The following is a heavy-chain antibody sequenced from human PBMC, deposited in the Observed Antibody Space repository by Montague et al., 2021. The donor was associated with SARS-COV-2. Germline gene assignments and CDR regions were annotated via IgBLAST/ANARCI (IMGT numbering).Heavy chain of an antibody. Sequence: PAPVKPTQTLTLTCTFSGFSLSTSGMCVSWIRQPPGKALEWLARIDWDDDKYYSTSLKTRLTISTDTSKNQVVLTMTNMDPVDTATYYCARILVAAAGSPFDPWGQGTLVTVSS. CDR2: IDWDDDK. V-gene: IGHV2-70*11. J-gene: IGHJ5*02. CDR3: ARILVAAAGSPFDP. CDR1: GFSLSTSGMC. D-gene: IGHD6-13*01.